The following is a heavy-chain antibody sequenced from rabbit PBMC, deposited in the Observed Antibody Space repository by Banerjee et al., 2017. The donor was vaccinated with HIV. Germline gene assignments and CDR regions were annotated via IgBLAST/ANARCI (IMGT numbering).Heavy chain of an antibody. D-gene: IGHD1-1*01. Sequence: QEQLVESGGGLVQPEGSLTLTCTASGFSFSSSYDMCWVRQAPGKGLEWIGYIYTGSGSTYYASWAKGRFTISKTSSTTVTLQMTSLTAADTATYFCARGADNNWYIPYFKLWGQGTLVTVS. CDR1: GFSFSSSYD. CDR2: IYTGSGST. V-gene: IGHV1S45*01. J-gene: IGHJ4*01. CDR3: ARGADNNWYIPYFKL.